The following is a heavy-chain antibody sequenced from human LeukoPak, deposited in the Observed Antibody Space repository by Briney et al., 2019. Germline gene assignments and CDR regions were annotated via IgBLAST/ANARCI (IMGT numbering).Heavy chain of an antibody. V-gene: IGHV4-31*03. CDR2: MFSSAST. J-gene: IGHJ4*02. CDR3: ARDFSGASFDY. D-gene: IGHD2-8*02. CDR1: GGSIRSGGYY. Sequence: SQTLSLTCTASGGSIRSGGYYWGWIRQESGKGLEWLGTMFSSASTIYHPSVKSRLTKSNDTTKYQFYLKVTSVTSADTAVYYCARDFSGASFDYWGQGTLVTVSS.